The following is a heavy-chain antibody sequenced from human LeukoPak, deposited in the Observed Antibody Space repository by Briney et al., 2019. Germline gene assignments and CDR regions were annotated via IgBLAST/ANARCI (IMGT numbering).Heavy chain of an antibody. CDR2: IYYSGST. D-gene: IGHD1-26*01. J-gene: IGHJ4*02. CDR3: ARGGSYYWRGFDY. Sequence: SETLSLTCTVSGGSISSSSYYWGWIRQPPGKGLEWIGSIYYSGSTYYNPSLKSRVTISVDTSKNQFSLKLSSVTAADTAVYYCARGGSYYWRGFDYWGQGTLVTVSS. V-gene: IGHV4-39*07. CDR1: GGSISSSSYY.